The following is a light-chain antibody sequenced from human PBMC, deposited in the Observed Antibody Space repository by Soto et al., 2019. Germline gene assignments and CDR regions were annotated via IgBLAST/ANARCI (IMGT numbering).Light chain of an antibody. V-gene: IGKV1-5*01. CDR1: QDIRKY. CDR2: DAS. Sequence: IQVTQSPSSLSASVGYRVTITCQATQDIRKYLNWYQQKPGKAPEVLIYDASSLRSGVPSRFSGGGSGTEFTLTISILQPDDFATYYCQQYKSYATFGQGTRLEI. J-gene: IGKJ5*01. CDR3: QQYKSYAT.